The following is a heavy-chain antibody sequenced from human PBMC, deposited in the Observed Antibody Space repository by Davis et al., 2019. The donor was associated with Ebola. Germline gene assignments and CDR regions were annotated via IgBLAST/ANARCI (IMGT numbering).Heavy chain of an antibody. J-gene: IGHJ4*02. CDR2: ISGNGRAT. CDR3: AKLWSLGVDY. V-gene: IGHV3-23*01. CDR1: GFMFSNYA. Sequence: GESLKISCAASGFMFSNYAMNWVRQAPGKGLEWVSGISGNGRATYYADSVKGRFTISRDKSKNTLDLQMNSLTPEDTAVYYCAKLWSLGVDYWGQGTLVTVSS. D-gene: IGHD3-10*01.